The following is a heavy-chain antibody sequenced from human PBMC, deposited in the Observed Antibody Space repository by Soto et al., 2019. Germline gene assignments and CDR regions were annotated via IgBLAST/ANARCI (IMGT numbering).Heavy chain of an antibody. CDR1: GYTFTSYA. J-gene: IGHJ4*02. CDR3: ARPLYDGHQLLGLYY. CDR2: INAGSGNT. D-gene: IGHD2-2*01. V-gene: IGHV1-3*01. Sequence: ASVKVSCKASGYTFTSYAMHWVRQAPGQRLEWIGWINAGSGNTKYSQKFQGRVTITRDTSASTAYMELSSLRSEDTAVYYCARPLYDGHQLLGLYYWGQGTLVTVSS.